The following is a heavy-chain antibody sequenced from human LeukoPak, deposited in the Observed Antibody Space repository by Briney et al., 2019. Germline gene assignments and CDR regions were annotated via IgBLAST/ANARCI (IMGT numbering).Heavy chain of an antibody. V-gene: IGHV3-23*01. J-gene: IGHJ4*02. CDR1: GFTFSYYT. Sequence: GGSLRLSCAASGFTFSYYTMNWVRQAPGRGLEWVSGVCGSSDNTYYADSVKGRFTISRDNSKNTLYLQMHSLRVEDTAVYYCARDYPADYWGQGTLVTVSS. CDR2: VCGSSDNT. CDR3: ARDYPADY.